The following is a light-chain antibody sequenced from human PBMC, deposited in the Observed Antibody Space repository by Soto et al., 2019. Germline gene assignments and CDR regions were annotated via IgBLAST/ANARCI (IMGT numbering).Light chain of an antibody. CDR1: QSIDSW. J-gene: IGKJ1*01. V-gene: IGKV1-5*03. CDR3: QHYKSYTWT. Sequence: DIQMTQSPSTLSVSVGDRVTITCGASQSIDSWLAWYQKKPGKAHKFLMYKASNLESGVPSRFRGSGSETEFTLTISSLQNDDFAIYYCQHYKSYTWTFGKGTKVDIK. CDR2: KAS.